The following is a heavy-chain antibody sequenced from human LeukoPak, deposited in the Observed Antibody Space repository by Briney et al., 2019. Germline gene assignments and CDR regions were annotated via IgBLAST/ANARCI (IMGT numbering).Heavy chain of an antibody. Sequence: GESLRLSCAASGFTFNSHWMTWVRQAPGKGLQWVASIRQDGSVKYYVDSVQGRFTISSDNAMSSLYLQMNSLRAEDTAVYYCARWSHDSYGYYWISSWGQGTLVTVSS. J-gene: IGHJ5*02. D-gene: IGHD3-22*01. CDR1: GFTFNSHW. CDR2: IRQDGSVK. V-gene: IGHV3-7*01. CDR3: ARWSHDSYGYYWISS.